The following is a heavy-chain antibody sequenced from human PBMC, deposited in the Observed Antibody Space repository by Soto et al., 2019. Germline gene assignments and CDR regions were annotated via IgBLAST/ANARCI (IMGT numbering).Heavy chain of an antibody. CDR1: GGSISSGGYY. CDR3: ANHSAVLLWFGELIH. J-gene: IGHJ4*02. V-gene: IGHV4-31*03. CDR2: IYYSGST. Sequence: QVQLQESGPGLVKPSQSLSLTCTVSGGSISSGGYYWSWIRQHPGKGLEWIGYIYYSGSTYYNPSLKSRVTISLDTSKNQFSLKLSSVTAADTAVYYCANHSAVLLWFGELIHWGQGTLVTVSS. D-gene: IGHD3-10*01.